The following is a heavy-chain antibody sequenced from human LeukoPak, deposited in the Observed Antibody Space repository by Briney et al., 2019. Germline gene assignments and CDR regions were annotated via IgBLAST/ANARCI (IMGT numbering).Heavy chain of an antibody. J-gene: IGHJ4*02. Sequence: SETLSLTCTVSGDSMDSNNYSWNWIRQPAGKGLEWIGRISTSGVTSYNPSLESRVTISLDMSKKQFSLKLTSVTAADTAVYYCARDRSIYFGELRYWGQGTLATVSS. CDR3: ARDRSIYFGELRY. CDR1: GDSMDSNNYS. V-gene: IGHV4-61*02. CDR2: ISTSGVT. D-gene: IGHD3-10*01.